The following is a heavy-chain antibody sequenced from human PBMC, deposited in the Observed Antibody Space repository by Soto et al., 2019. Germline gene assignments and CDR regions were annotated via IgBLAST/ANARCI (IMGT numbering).Heavy chain of an antibody. CDR1: GGSISSYY. J-gene: IGHJ6*02. CDR3: SIVNTAMEYYYYYGMDV. V-gene: IGHV4-59*01. CDR2: IYYSGST. D-gene: IGHD5-18*01. Sequence: NPSETLSLTCTVSGGSISSYYWSWIRQPPGKGQEWIGYIYYSGSTYYNPSLKSRVTISVDTSKNQFSLKLSSVTAADTALYYCSIVNTAMEYYYYYGMDVRGQGTTVTVSS.